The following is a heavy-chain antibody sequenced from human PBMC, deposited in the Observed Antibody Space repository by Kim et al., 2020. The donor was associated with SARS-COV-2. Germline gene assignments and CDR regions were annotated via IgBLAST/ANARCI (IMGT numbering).Heavy chain of an antibody. Sequence: SETLSLTCTVSGGSISSGGYYWSWIRQHPGKGLEWIGYIYYTGNTYYNPSLKSRITISVDTSNNHFSLKLSSVTAADTAVYYCVRQAGYTYGNYGMDVWGQGTTVTVSS. CDR1: GGSISSGGYY. CDR3: VRQAGYTYGNYGMDV. J-gene: IGHJ6*02. V-gene: IGHV4-31*03. CDR2: IYYTGNT. D-gene: IGHD5-18*01.